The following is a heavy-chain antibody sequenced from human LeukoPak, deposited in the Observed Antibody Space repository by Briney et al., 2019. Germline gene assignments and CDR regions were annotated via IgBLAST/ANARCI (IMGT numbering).Heavy chain of an antibody. CDR3: ARVRHYYDSGSYYYYYGMDV. J-gene: IGHJ6*02. CDR2: IKQDGSET. Sequence: GGSLRLSCAASGFAFSAYWMSWVGHAPGKGLEGVANIKQDGSETHSVDSVKGRFTISRDNAKNSLFLEMNRLRAEDTAVYYCARVRHYYDSGSYYYYYGMDVWGQGTTVTVSS. D-gene: IGHD3-22*01. CDR1: GFAFSAYW. V-gene: IGHV3-7*05.